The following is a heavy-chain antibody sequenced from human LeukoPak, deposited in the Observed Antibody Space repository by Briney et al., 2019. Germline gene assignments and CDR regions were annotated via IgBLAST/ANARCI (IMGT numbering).Heavy chain of an antibody. V-gene: IGHV4-59*01. D-gene: IGHD3-10*01. Sequence: SETLSLTCTVSGGSISSYYWSWIRQPPGKGLEWIGYIYYSGSTNYNPSLKSRVTISVDTSKNQFSLKLNSVTAADTAVYYCASRPGEGYFQHWGQSTLVTVSS. CDR2: IYYSGST. CDR1: GGSISSYY. CDR3: ASRPGEGYFQH. J-gene: IGHJ1*01.